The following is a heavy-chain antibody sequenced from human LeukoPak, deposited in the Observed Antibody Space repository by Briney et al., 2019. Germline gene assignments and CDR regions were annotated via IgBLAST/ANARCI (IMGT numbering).Heavy chain of an antibody. Sequence: GGSLRLSCAASGFTFSSYAMSWVRQAPGKGLEWVSAISGSGGSTYYADSVRGRFTISRDVSKNTLYLQMNGLRAEDTATYYCARGTAVTPLYYFDYWGQGVLVTVSS. V-gene: IGHV3-23*01. D-gene: IGHD4-17*01. CDR2: ISGSGGST. CDR1: GFTFSSYA. J-gene: IGHJ4*02. CDR3: ARGTAVTPLYYFDY.